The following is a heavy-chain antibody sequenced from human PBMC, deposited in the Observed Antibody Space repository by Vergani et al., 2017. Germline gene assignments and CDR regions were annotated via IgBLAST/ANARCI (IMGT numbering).Heavy chain of an antibody. CDR1: GGSISSGDYY. J-gene: IGHJ6*03. Sequence: QVQLQESGPGLVKPSQTLSLTCTVSGGSISSGDYYWSWIRQHPQKGLEWLGFIYYSGSTYYNPSLKGRVTISLDSSKNQFSLKLTSVTAADTAVYYCAREVTTVDGNPSNENYYIDVWGKGTTVTVSS. CDR3: AREVTTVDGNPSNENYYIDV. D-gene: IGHD4-17*01. CDR2: IYYSGST. V-gene: IGHV4-31*03.